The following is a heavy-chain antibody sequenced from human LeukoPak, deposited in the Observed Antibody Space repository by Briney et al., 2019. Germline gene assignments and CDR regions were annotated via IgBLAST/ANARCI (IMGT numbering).Heavy chain of an antibody. D-gene: IGHD6-19*01. Sequence: GRSLRLSCAASGFTFSSYSMNWVRQAPGKGLEWVSSISSSSSYIYYADSAKGRFTISRDNAKNSLYLQMNSLRAEDTAVYYCARDPSGWYFVDYWGQGTLVTVSS. V-gene: IGHV3-21*01. CDR2: ISSSSSYI. CDR3: ARDPSGWYFVDY. CDR1: GFTFSSYS. J-gene: IGHJ4*02.